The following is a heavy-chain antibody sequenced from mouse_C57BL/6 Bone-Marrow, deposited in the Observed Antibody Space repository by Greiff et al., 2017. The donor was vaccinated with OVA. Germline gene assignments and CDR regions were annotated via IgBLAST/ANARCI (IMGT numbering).Heavy chain of an antibody. CDR2: IWSDGST. CDR1: GFSLTSYG. J-gene: IGHJ1*03. CDR3: ARHNYGSSYDWYFDV. D-gene: IGHD1-1*01. V-gene: IGHV2-6-1*01. Sequence: QVQLKESGPGLVAPSQSLSITCTVSGFSLTSYGVHWVRQPPGKGLEWLVVIWSDGSTTYNSALKSRLSISKDNSKSQVFLKMNSLQTDDTAMYYCARHNYGSSYDWYFDVWGTGTTVTGSS.